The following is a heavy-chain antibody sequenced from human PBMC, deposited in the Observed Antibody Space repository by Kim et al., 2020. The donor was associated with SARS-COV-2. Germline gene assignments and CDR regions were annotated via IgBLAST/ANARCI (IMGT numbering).Heavy chain of an antibody. CDR3: ARVPSAAAGSRSAFDI. Sequence: SETLSLTCSVSGGSISSSSHYWGWVRQPPGKGLEWIGSIHYSGSTYYNPSLKSRVTISVDTSKNQFSLKLTSVTAAATAVYYCARVPSAAAGSRSAFDIWGQGTMVTVSS. CDR1: GGSISSSSHY. CDR2: IHYSGST. D-gene: IGHD6-13*01. V-gene: IGHV4-39*01. J-gene: IGHJ3*02.